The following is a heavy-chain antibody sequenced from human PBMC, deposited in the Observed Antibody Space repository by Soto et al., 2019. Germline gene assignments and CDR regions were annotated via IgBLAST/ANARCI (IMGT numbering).Heavy chain of an antibody. CDR2: IIPIFGTA. CDR3: ARGHYGYSRQYCGCDCYSDY. CDR1: GGTFSSYA. Sequence: ASVKVSCKASGGTFSSYAISWVRQATGQGLEWMGGIIPIFGTANYAQKFQGRVTITADKSTSTAYMELSSLRSEDTAVYYCARGHYGYSRQYCGCDCYSDYWGQGTMVTVSS. J-gene: IGHJ4*02. V-gene: IGHV1-69*06. D-gene: IGHD2-21*02.